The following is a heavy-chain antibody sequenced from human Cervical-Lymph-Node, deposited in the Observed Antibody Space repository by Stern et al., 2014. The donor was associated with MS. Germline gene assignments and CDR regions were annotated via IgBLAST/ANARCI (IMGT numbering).Heavy chain of an antibody. J-gene: IGHJ6*02. D-gene: IGHD4-17*01. CDR1: GFSLNTRGMC. Sequence: ESGPALVQPTQTLKLTCTIAGFSLNTRGMCVSWIRQSPGKALEWLARIDWDDDKYYSVSLKTRLTISKDASKNQVVLAVTNMDPVDTATYYCARLLTTGYFYYTMDVWGQGTTVTVPS. CDR3: ARLLTTGYFYYTMDV. V-gene: IGHV2-70*11. CDR2: IDWDDDK.